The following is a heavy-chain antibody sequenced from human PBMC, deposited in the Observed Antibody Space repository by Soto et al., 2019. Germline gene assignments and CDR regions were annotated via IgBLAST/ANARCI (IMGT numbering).Heavy chain of an antibody. CDR2: IKEDGSEK. Sequence: LRLSCSASGFTFSGYWMTWVRQAPGKGLEWVANIKEDGSEKYYVDSVKGRFTISRDNPKNSLYLQMNSLRADDTAVYYCARPLYGSGSVWFDPWGQGTLVTVSS. CDR1: GFTFSGYW. J-gene: IGHJ5*02. D-gene: IGHD3-10*01. CDR3: ARPLYGSGSVWFDP. V-gene: IGHV3-7*03.